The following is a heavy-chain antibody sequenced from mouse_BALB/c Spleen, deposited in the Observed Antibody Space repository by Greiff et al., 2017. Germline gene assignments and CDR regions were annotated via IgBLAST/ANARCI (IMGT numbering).Heavy chain of an antibody. D-gene: IGHD2-3*01. CDR1: GYTFTSYW. CDR3: TRNGYYGFDD. CDR2: IYPSDSYT. Sequence: VQLQQPGAELVRPGASVKLSCKASGYTFTSYWINWVKQRPGQGLEWIGNIYPSDSYTNYNQKFKDKATLTVDKSSSTAYMQLSSPTSEDSAVYYCTRNGYYGFDDWGQGTTLTVSS. J-gene: IGHJ2*01. V-gene: IGHV1-69*02.